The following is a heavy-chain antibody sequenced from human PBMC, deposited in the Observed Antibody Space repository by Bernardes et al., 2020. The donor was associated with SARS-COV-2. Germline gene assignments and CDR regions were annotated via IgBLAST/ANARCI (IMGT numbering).Heavy chain of an antibody. V-gene: IGHV3-23*01. D-gene: IGHD5-18*01. J-gene: IGHJ5*02. CDR2: ISGTGTTK. CDR1: GFTFGMSA. Sequence: GGSLRLSRAASGFTFGMSAMGWVRQAPGKGLQWVSGISGTGTTKYYADSVRGRFTISRDNSKSTLYLEMNSLRVDDTAIYYCAKLPSIQLWAGNNWFDPWGQGTPVTVSS. CDR3: AKLPSIQLWAGNNWFDP.